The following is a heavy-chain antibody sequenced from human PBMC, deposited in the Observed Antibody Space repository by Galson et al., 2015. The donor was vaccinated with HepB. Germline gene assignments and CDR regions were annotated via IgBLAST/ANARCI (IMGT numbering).Heavy chain of an antibody. Sequence: SVKVSCKASGYTFTSYYMHWVRQAPGQGLEWMGIINPSGGSTSYAQKFQGRVTMTRDTSTSTVYMELSSLRSEDTAVYYCARDPGGMLLWFGELSGWFDPWGQGTLVTVSS. CDR3: ARDPGGMLLWFGELSGWFDP. CDR2: INPSGGST. CDR1: GYTFTSYY. J-gene: IGHJ5*02. V-gene: IGHV1-46*03. D-gene: IGHD3-10*01.